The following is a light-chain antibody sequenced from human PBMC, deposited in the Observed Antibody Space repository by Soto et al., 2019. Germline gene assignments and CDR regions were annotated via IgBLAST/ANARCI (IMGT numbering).Light chain of an antibody. CDR2: GAS. V-gene: IGKV3-20*01. CDR1: QSVSST. CDR3: QLEGSSPET. Sequence: EIVMTPSPATLSVSPGERAPLSCRARQSVSSTLARYPQKPGQAPRLLIYGASSRATGIPVRFSGSGSGTDFTLSIRRLEPEDFAGEYCQLEGSSPETFGQGTKVDIK. J-gene: IGKJ1*01.